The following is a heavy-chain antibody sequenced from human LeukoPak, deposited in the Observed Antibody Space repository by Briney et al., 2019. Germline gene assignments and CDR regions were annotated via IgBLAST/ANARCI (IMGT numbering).Heavy chain of an antibody. D-gene: IGHD6-19*01. V-gene: IGHV3-66*01. CDR1: GFTVSSNN. CDR3: ARGTAVAGDSRHYYGMDV. J-gene: IGHJ6*02. CDR2: IYSGGST. Sequence: PGGSLRLSCAASGFTVSSNNMSWVRQAPGKGLEWVSVIYSGGSTYYADSVKGRFTISRDNSKNTLYLQMNSLRAEDTAVYYCARGTAVAGDSRHYYGMDVWGQGTTVTVSS.